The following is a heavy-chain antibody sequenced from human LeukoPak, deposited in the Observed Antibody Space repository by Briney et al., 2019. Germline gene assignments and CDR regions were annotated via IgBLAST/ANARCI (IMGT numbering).Heavy chain of an antibody. CDR2: INPNSGGT. D-gene: IGHD5-18*01. CDR3: ARGNSYGFDY. J-gene: IGHJ4*02. Sequence: GASVKVSCKASGYTFTGYYIHWVRQAPGQGLEWMGRINPNSGGTNYAQKFQGRVTMTRDTSISTAYMELSSLRSDDTAVYYCARGNSYGFDYWGQGTLVTVSS. CDR1: GYTFTGYY. V-gene: IGHV1-2*06.